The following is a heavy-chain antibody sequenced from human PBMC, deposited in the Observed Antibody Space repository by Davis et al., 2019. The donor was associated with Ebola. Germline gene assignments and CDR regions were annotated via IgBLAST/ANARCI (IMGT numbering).Heavy chain of an antibody. CDR2: INSDGSST. Sequence: GESLKISCAASGFTFSTYGMHWVRQAPGKGLVWVSRINSDGSSTSYADSVKGRFTISRDNAKNTLYLQMNSLRAEDTAVYYCARDLKYSSSSARYWGQGTLVTVSS. D-gene: IGHD6-6*01. V-gene: IGHV3-74*01. J-gene: IGHJ4*02. CDR3: ARDLKYSSSSARY. CDR1: GFTFSTYG.